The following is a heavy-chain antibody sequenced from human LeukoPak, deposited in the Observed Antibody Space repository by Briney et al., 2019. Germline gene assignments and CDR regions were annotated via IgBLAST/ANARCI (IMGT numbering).Heavy chain of an antibody. CDR3: ARDRGIRPKDIVVVPAAIGY. D-gene: IGHD2-2*01. V-gene: IGHV3-30-3*01. J-gene: IGHJ4*02. CDR2: ISYDGSNK. CDR1: GFTFSSYA. Sequence: PGASLRLSCAASGFTFSSYAMHWVRQAPGKGLEWVAVISYDGSNKYYADSVKGRFTISRDNSKNTLYLQMNSLRAEDTAVYYCARDRGIRPKDIVVVPAAIGYWGQGTLVTVSS.